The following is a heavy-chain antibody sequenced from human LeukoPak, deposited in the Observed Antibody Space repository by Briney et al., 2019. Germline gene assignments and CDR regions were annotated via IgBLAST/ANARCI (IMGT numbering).Heavy chain of an antibody. J-gene: IGHJ1*01. CDR3: VRADGSSGSSEYFQH. V-gene: IGHV3-21*01. CDR1: GFTFSRYS. CDR2: IGGSGNDK. D-gene: IGHD5-12*01. Sequence: GGSLRLSCLASGFTFSRYSMLWVRQAPGKGLEWASCIGGSGNDKHYIDSVKGRFTISRDNAKNSLFLQMNSLTTVDTSVYYCVRADGSSGSSEYFQHWGQGTLVTVSS.